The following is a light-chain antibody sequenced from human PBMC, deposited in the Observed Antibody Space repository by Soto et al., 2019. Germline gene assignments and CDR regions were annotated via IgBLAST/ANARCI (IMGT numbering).Light chain of an antibody. V-gene: IGLV1-40*01. CDR3: QSFDSSLSASI. Sequence: QSVLTQPPSVSGAPGQRVTISCTGNSSNIGTTYDVHWYRHLPGAAPKLLIYDNTNRPSGVPDRFSGSKSGTSASLAITGLQAEYEAYYYCQSFDSSLSASIFGGGTQLTVL. CDR1: SSNIGTTYD. CDR2: DNT. J-gene: IGLJ2*01.